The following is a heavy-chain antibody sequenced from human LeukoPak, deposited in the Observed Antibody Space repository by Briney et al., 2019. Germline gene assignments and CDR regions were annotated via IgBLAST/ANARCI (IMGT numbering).Heavy chain of an antibody. CDR3: AADSGSGWYGMDV. D-gene: IGHD6-19*01. Sequence: GTSVKVSCKASGFTFTSSAVQWVRQARGQLLEWIGWIVVGSGNTNYAQKFQERVTITRDMSTSTAYMELSSLRSEDTAVYYCAADSGSGWYGMDVWGKGTTVTVSS. V-gene: IGHV1-58*01. J-gene: IGHJ6*04. CDR1: GFTFTSSA. CDR2: IVVGSGNT.